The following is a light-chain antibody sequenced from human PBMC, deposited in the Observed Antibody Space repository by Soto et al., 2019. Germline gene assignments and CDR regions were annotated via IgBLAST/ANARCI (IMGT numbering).Light chain of an antibody. CDR3: MQGTHWPWT. CDR2: KVS. Sequence: DVVMTQSPLSLPVTLGQSASISCRSSQSLVYSDGNTYLNWFQQRPGQSPRRLIYKVSDRDSGXPDXXXXXXXXXXXXLKISRVETEDVGVYYCMQGTHWPWTFGQGTKVEIK. J-gene: IGKJ1*01. CDR1: QSLVYSDGNTY. V-gene: IGKV2-30*01.